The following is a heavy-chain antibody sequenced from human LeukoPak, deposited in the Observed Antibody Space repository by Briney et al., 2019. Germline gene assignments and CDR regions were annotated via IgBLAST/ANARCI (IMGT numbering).Heavy chain of an antibody. V-gene: IGHV3-21*01. CDR3: ARDHLRYYYDSSGNFVY. CDR1: GFTFSSYS. Sequence: GGSLRLSCAASGFTFSSYSMNWVRQAPGKGLEWASSISSSSSYIYYADSVKGRFTISRDNAKNSLYLQMNSLRAEDTAVYYCARDHLRYYYDSSGNFVYWGQGTLVTVSS. CDR2: ISSSSSYI. J-gene: IGHJ4*02. D-gene: IGHD3-22*01.